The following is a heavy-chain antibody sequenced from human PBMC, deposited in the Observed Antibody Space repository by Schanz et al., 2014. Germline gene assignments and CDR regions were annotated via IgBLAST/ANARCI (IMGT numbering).Heavy chain of an antibody. J-gene: IGHJ4*02. Sequence: EVQLVESGGGLVQPGGSLRLSCAASGFTFSSYAMSWVRQAPGKGLEWVSGISGTGGGTAYYADSVKGRFTISRGNSMHTLYLQMNSLRDEDAAVYFCAKDQGQVLPPFDSWGQGTLVTVSS. V-gene: IGHV3-23*04. D-gene: IGHD2-2*01. CDR3: AKDQGQVLPPFDS. CDR2: ISGTGGGTA. CDR1: GFTFSSYA.